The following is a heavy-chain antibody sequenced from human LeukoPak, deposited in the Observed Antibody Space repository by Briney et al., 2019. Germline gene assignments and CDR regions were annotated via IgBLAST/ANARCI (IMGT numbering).Heavy chain of an antibody. CDR2: IIPILGIA. CDR3: ASGPPFDP. V-gene: IGHV1-69*04. J-gene: IGHJ5*02. Sequence: SVKVSCKASGGTFSSYAISWVRQAPGQGLEWMGRIIPILGIANYAQKFQGRVTITADKSTSTTYMELSSLRSEDTAVYYCASGPPFDPWGQGTLVTVSS. CDR1: GGTFSSYA.